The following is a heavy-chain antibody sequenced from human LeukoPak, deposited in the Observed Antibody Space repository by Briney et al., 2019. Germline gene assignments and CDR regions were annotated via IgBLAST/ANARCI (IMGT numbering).Heavy chain of an antibody. D-gene: IGHD3-16*01. CDR1: GFTFSSYA. Sequence: PGGSLRLSCAASGFTFSSYAMSWVRQAPGKGREWVSAIGGSGGSTYYADSVKGRFTISRDNSKHTLYLKMNSLRAEDTAVYYRAKDGNGGGNYLHYFDYWGQGTLVTVSS. V-gene: IGHV3-23*01. J-gene: IGHJ4*02. CDR2: IGGSGGST. CDR3: AKDGNGGGNYLHYFDY.